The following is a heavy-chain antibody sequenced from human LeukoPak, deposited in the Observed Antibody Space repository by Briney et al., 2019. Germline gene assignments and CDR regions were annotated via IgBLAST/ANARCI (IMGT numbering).Heavy chain of an antibody. D-gene: IGHD3-16*01. CDR3: AKRNAGLGEPPNSKYLDY. CDR2: VSWNSGSI. J-gene: IGHJ4*02. Sequence: PGGSLRPSCVSSGFTFDEYAMHWVRPAPGKGLAWVAGVSWNSGSIGYADSVKGRFTISRDNAKNSLYLQMNSLRAEDTALYYCAKRNAGLGEPPNSKYLDYWGQGTLVTVSS. V-gene: IGHV3-9*01. CDR1: GFTFDEYA.